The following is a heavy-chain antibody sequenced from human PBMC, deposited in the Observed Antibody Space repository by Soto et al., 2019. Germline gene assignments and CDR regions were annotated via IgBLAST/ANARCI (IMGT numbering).Heavy chain of an antibody. CDR1: GYTFTSYG. D-gene: IGHD1-1*01. V-gene: IGHV1-18*01. CDR2: ISAYNGNT. CDR3: ARILITSYYYYGMDV. Sequence: ASVKVSCKASGYTFTSYGISWVRQAPGQGLEWMGWISAYNGNTNYAQKLQGRVTMTTDTSTSTAYMELRSLRSDDTAVYYCARILITSYYYYGMDVWGQGTTVTVSS. J-gene: IGHJ6*02.